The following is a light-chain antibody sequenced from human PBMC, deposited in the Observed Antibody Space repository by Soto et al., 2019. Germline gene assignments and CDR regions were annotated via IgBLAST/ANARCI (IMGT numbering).Light chain of an antibody. V-gene: IGKV3-20*01. J-gene: IGKJ2*01. Sequence: EIVLTQSPGTLSLSPGERATLSCRASQSVTSSYLAWYQQKPGQAPRLLIYGASSRATDIPDRFSGSGSGTDFTLTISRLEPEDFAVYYCQQYDSSPMYTFGQGTKVEIK. CDR2: GAS. CDR1: QSVTSSY. CDR3: QQYDSSPMYT.